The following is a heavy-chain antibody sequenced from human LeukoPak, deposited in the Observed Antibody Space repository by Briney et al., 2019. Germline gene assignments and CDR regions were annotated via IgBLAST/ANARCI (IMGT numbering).Heavy chain of an antibody. CDR1: GYTFTSYG. Sequence: AASVKVSCKPSGYTFTSYGISWVRHAPGQGLECMGWISVYNGNTNYAQNPQGRVTMTTDTSTSTAYMELRSLRSDDTAVYYCARDYLAVVGRDPPTDYWGQGTLVTVSS. CDR3: ARDYLAVVGRDPPTDY. CDR2: ISVYNGNT. V-gene: IGHV1-18*01. J-gene: IGHJ4*02. D-gene: IGHD6-19*01.